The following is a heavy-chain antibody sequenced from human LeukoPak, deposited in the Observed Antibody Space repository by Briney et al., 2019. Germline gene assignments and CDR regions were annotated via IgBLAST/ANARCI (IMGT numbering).Heavy chain of an antibody. Sequence: PGGSLRLSCAASGFTFSSYAMHWVRQAPGKGLEWVAVISYDGSNKYYADSVKGRFTISRDNSKNTLYLQMNSLRAEDTAVYYCAKGGNLKYRITIFGVDSSNYFDYWGQGTLVTVSS. CDR2: ISYDGSNK. J-gene: IGHJ4*02. V-gene: IGHV3-30-3*01. CDR3: AKGGNLKYRITIFGVDSSNYFDY. D-gene: IGHD3-3*01. CDR1: GFTFSSYA.